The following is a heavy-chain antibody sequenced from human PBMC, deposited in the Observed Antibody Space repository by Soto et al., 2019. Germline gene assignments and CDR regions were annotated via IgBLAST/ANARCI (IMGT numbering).Heavy chain of an antibody. D-gene: IGHD2-8*01. CDR2: IGTIGDT. CDR1: GFTFSTYD. V-gene: IGHV3-13*01. J-gene: IGHJ5*02. CDR3: ARGRSNQYESSPPPKFDP. Sequence: LSLSCAASGFTFSTYDMHWVRQATGKGLEWVSAIGTIGDTYYLDSVKGRFTISRENAKNSVYLQMDSLRAGDTAVYYCARGRSNQYESSPPPKFDPWGRGTLVTVSS.